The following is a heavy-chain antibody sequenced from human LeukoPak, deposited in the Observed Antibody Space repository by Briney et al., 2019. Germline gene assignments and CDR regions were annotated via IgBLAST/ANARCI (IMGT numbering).Heavy chain of an antibody. J-gene: IGHJ1*01. CDR2: INQDGDDK. CDR1: GFTFISYY. V-gene: IGHV3-7*01. Sequence: GGSLRLSCAASGFTFISYYMTWVRQAPGKGLEWVANINQDGDDKYYVDSVKGRFTISRDNAKNSLYLQMDSLRAEDTAVYYCARDYSWVPGMYWGQGTLVTVSS. D-gene: IGHD1-26*01. CDR3: ARDYSWVPGMY.